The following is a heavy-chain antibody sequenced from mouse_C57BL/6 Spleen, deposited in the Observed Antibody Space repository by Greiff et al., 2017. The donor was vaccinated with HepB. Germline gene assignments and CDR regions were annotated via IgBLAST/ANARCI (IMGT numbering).Heavy chain of an antibody. CDR3: ATNFPYYYGSSYVEDY. Sequence: QVQLQQSGAELVKPGASVKMSCKASGYTFTSYWITWVKQRPGQGLEWIGDIYPGSGSTNYNEKFKSKATLTVDTSSSTAYMQLSSLTSEDSAVYYWATNFPYYYGSSYVEDYWGQGTTLTVSS. CDR2: IYPGSGST. CDR1: GYTFTSYW. J-gene: IGHJ2*01. V-gene: IGHV1-55*01. D-gene: IGHD1-1*01.